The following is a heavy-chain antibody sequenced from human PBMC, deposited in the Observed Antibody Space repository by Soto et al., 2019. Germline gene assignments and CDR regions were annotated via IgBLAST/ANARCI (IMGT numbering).Heavy chain of an antibody. Sequence: ASVKVSCRASGHPFTADDINLVRQATGQGLEWMXWXNXXXGXNXXXKXXKXRVTMTRDTSKSTAYMELSSLTSEDTAVYYCARGNKLTGYYAMDVWGQGTTVTVSS. D-gene: IGHD1-7*01. CDR1: GHPFTADD. V-gene: IGHV1-8*01. CDR2: XNXXXGXN. CDR3: ARGNKLTGYYAMDV. J-gene: IGHJ6*02.